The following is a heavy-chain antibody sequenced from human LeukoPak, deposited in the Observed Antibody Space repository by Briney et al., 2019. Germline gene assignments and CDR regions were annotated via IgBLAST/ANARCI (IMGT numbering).Heavy chain of an antibody. CDR3: ARALVAVDYYDSSGYYYYGMDA. Sequence: SETLSLTCTDSAYSISIAYYWGWIRPPPGKGLEWIGNIHHSGSTYYNPSLESRVTISVDTSKNQFSLKLSSVTAADTAVYYCARALVAVDYYDSSGYYYYGMDAWGQGTTVTVSS. V-gene: IGHV4-38-2*02. CDR1: AYSISIAYY. D-gene: IGHD3-22*01. CDR2: IHHSGST. J-gene: IGHJ6*02.